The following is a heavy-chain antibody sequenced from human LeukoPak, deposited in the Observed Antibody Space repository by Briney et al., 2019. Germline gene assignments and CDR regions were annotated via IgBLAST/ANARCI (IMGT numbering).Heavy chain of an antibody. J-gene: IGHJ4*02. V-gene: IGHV3-23*01. Sequence: GGSLRLSCAASGFTFSYYTMTWVRQAPGKGLEWVSAISGSGGSTYYADSVKGRFTISRDNSKNTLYLQMNSLRAEDTAVYYCAKGRTSGTYYNSFDYWGQGTLVTVSS. CDR2: ISGSGGST. D-gene: IGHD3-10*01. CDR1: GFTFSYYT. CDR3: AKGRTSGTYYNSFDY.